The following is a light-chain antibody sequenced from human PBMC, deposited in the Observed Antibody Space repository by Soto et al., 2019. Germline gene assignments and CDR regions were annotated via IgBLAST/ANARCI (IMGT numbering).Light chain of an antibody. Sequence: DIQMTQSPSSLSAPLGDRVTITCRTSQTISDYLNWYQHKPGKAPKLLISAASSLQSGVPSRFSGSGSGTDFTLTIISLQPEEFATYYCQQSYSTLTFGPGTKVDIK. V-gene: IGKV1-39*01. CDR2: AAS. CDR3: QQSYSTLT. J-gene: IGKJ3*01. CDR1: QTISDY.